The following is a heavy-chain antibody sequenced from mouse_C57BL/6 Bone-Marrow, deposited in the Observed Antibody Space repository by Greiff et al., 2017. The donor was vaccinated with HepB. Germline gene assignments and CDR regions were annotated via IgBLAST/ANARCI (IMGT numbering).Heavy chain of an antibody. CDR2: FHPYNDDT. D-gene: IGHD1-1*01. J-gene: IGHJ3*01. V-gene: IGHV1-47*01. Sequence: QVQLKQSGAELVKPGASVKMSCKASGYTFTTYPIEWMKQNHGKSLEWIGNFHPYNDDTKYNEKFKGKATLTVEKSSSTDYLELSRLTSDDSAVYYCARGGYGSSPWFAYWGQGTLVTVSA. CDR1: GYTFTTYP. CDR3: ARGGYGSSPWFAY.